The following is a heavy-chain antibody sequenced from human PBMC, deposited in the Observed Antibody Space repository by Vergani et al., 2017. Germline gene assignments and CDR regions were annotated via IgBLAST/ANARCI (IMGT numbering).Heavy chain of an antibody. CDR2: IYTSGST. D-gene: IGHD2-2*02. Sequence: QVQLQESGPGLVKPSQTLSLTCTVSGGSISSGSYYWSWIRQPAGKGLEWFGRIYTSGSTNYNPSLKSRVTMTVDTSKNQFSLKLSSVTAADTAVYYCAREPPGRQLLYGHAFDIWGQGTMVTVSS. CDR3: AREPPGRQLLYGHAFDI. CDR1: GGSISSGSYY. V-gene: IGHV4-61*02. J-gene: IGHJ3*02.